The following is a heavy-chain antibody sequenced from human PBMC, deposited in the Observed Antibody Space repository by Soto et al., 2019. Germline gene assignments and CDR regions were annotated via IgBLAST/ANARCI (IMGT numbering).Heavy chain of an antibody. V-gene: IGHV4-59*08. CDR2: IYYSGGT. D-gene: IGHD1-26*01. Sequence: SETLSLTCNVSGGSMNSYYWSWIRQPPGKGLEWIGYIYYSGGTNYSPSLKSRVTISVDTSKNQFSLTLNSVTAADSAVYYCARHGVGGSSLLVPFDYWGQGTLVTVSS. J-gene: IGHJ4*02. CDR1: GGSMNSYY. CDR3: ARHGVGGSSLLVPFDY.